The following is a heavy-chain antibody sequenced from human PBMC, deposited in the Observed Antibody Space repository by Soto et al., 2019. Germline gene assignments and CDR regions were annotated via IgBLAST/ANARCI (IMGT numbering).Heavy chain of an antibody. CDR3: AKDRGFDSSGVDY. V-gene: IGHV3-23*01. CDR2: ISGSGGST. J-gene: IGHJ4*02. CDR1: GFTFSSYA. D-gene: IGHD3-22*01. Sequence: GGSLRLSCAASGFTFSSYAMSWVRQAPGKGLESVATISGSGGSTYYADSVKGRFTISRDNSKNTLYLQVNSLRVEDTAVYYCAKDRGFDSSGVDYWGQGALVTVSS.